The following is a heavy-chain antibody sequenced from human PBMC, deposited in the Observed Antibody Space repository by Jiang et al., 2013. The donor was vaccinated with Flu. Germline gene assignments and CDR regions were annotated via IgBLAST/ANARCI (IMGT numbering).Heavy chain of an antibody. CDR1: GDSVSSNSAA. CDR2: TYYRSKWYN. Sequence: AISGDSVSSNSAAWNWIRQSPSRGLEWLGRTYYRSKWYNDYAVSVKSRITINPDTSKNQFSLQLNSVTPEDTAVYYCARDVPRRGSGWYGAFDIWGQGTMVTVSS. V-gene: IGHV6-1*01. D-gene: IGHD6-19*01. J-gene: IGHJ3*02. CDR3: ARDVPRRGSGWYGAFDI.